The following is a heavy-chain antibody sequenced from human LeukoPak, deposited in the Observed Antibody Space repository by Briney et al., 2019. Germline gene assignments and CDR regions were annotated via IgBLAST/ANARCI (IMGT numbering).Heavy chain of an antibody. V-gene: IGHV3-30*18. CDR2: ISYDGSNK. CDR1: GFTFSSYG. Sequence: GRSLRLSCAASGFTFSSYGMHWVRQAPGKGLEWVAVISYDGSNKYYADSVKGRFTISRDNSKSTLYLQMNSLRAEDTAVYYCAKELGFGYYYYGMDVWGKGTTVTVSS. D-gene: IGHD3-10*01. CDR3: AKELGFGYYYYGMDV. J-gene: IGHJ6*04.